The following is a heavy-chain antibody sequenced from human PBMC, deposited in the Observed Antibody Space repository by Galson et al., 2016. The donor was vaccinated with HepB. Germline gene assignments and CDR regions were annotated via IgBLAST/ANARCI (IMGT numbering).Heavy chain of an antibody. CDR1: GFTFSSFA. V-gene: IGHV3-23*01. Sequence: SLRLSCAASGFTFSSFAMSWARQAPGKGLEWVSALNYSGGRTSYADSVKGRFTISRDNSKNTLYLQMNGVRAEDTAIYYCAKSLLGVVAATSFDYWGQGTLVTVSS. CDR2: LNYSGGRT. J-gene: IGHJ4*02. CDR3: AKSLLGVVAATSFDY. D-gene: IGHD2-15*01.